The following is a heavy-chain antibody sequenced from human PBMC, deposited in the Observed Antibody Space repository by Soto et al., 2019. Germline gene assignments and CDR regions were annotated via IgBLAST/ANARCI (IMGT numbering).Heavy chain of an antibody. Sequence: SVKVSCKASGFTFSSSAVQWVRQARGQGLEWMGGIIPIFGTANYAQKFQGRVTITADKSTSTAYMELSSLRSEDTAVYYCARDGSGSYRGSYGMDVWGQGTTVTVSS. CDR1: GFTFSSSA. CDR2: IIPIFGTA. D-gene: IGHD3-10*01. CDR3: ARDGSGSYRGSYGMDV. V-gene: IGHV1-69*06. J-gene: IGHJ6*02.